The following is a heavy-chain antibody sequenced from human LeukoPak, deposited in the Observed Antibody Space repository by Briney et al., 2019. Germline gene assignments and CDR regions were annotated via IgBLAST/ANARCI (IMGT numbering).Heavy chain of an antibody. CDR2: IKQDGSEK. D-gene: IGHD3-3*01. Sequence: GGSLRLSCAASGFTFSSYWMSWVRQAPGKGLEWVANIKQDGSEKYYVDSVKGRFTISRDNAKNSLYLQMNSLRAEDTAVYYCARGSPGSRDFWSGSDAFDIWGQGTMVTVSS. J-gene: IGHJ3*02. CDR1: GFTFSSYW. V-gene: IGHV3-7*01. CDR3: ARGSPGSRDFWSGSDAFDI.